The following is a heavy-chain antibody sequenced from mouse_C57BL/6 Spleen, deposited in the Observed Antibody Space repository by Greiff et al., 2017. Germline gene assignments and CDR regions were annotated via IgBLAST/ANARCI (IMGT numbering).Heavy chain of an antibody. CDR2: ISSGSSTI. D-gene: IGHD2-2*01. J-gene: IGHJ4*01. V-gene: IGHV5-17*01. Sequence: EVLLVESGGGLVKPGGSLKLSCAASGFTFSDYGMHWVRQAPEKGLEWVAYISSGSSTIYYADTVKGRFTISRDNAKNTLFLQMTSLRSEDRAMYYCARRYGYDGYYYAMGYWGQGASVTVSS. CDR1: GFTFSDYG. CDR3: ARRYGYDGYYYAMGY.